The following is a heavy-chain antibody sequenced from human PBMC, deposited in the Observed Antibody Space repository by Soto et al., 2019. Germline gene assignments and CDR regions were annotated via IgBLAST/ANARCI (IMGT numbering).Heavy chain of an antibody. CDR2: IYYSGST. Sequence: QLQLQESGPGLVKPSETLSLTCTVSGGSISSSSYYWGWIRQPPGKGLEWIGSIYYSGSTYYNPSLKSRVPISVDTSKNQFSLKLSSVTAADTAVYYCARRPKKARIAAAEADYWGQGTLVTVSS. J-gene: IGHJ4*02. D-gene: IGHD6-13*01. V-gene: IGHV4-39*01. CDR3: ARRPKKARIAAAEADY. CDR1: GGSISSSSYY.